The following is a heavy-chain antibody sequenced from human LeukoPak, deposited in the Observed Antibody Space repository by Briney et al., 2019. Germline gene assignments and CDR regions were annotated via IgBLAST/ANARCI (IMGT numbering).Heavy chain of an antibody. CDR1: GFTFSSYS. CDR3: ARDPPVTTVDY. J-gene: IGHJ4*02. Sequence: GGSLRLCCAASGFTFSSYSMNWVRQAPGKGLEWVSYISSSSSTIYYADSVKGRFTISRDNAKNSLYLQMNSLRAEDTAVYYCARDPPVTTVDYWGQGTLVTVSS. V-gene: IGHV3-48*01. CDR2: ISSSSSTI. D-gene: IGHD4-11*01.